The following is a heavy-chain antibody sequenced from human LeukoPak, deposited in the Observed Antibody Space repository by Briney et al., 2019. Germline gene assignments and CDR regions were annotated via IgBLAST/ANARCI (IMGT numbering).Heavy chain of an antibody. CDR2: VSYSGSA. D-gene: IGHD1-1*01. CDR3: AREGTAGTNLNWFDP. Sequence: SETLSLTCTVSGGSISSYYWSWIRQPPGKGLEWIGYVSYSGSANFNPSLKSRVTISVDTSKNQFSLKLSSVTAADTAVYYCAREGTAGTNLNWFDPWGQGTLVTVSS. CDR1: GGSISSYY. J-gene: IGHJ5*02. V-gene: IGHV4-59*01.